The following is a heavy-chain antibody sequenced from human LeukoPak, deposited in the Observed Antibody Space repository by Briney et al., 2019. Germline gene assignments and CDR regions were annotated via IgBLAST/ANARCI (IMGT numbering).Heavy chain of an antibody. Sequence: PGGSLRLSCAASGFIFSDHYMDWVRQAPGKGLEWVSAISGGGDSTYYGDSVKGRFTISRDNSKNMLYLQMQSLKVEDTAVYYCARFLSYFGVIIALLDKWGQGTLVTVSS. CDR2: ISGGGDST. CDR1: GFIFSDHY. J-gene: IGHJ4*02. V-gene: IGHV3-23*01. D-gene: IGHD3-3*01. CDR3: ARFLSYFGVIIALLDK.